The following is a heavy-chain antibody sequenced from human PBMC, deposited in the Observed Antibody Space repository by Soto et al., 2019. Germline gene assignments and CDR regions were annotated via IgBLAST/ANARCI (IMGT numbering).Heavy chain of an antibody. CDR2: IDPSDSYT. V-gene: IGHV5-10-1*01. D-gene: IGHD2-2*02. CDR3: ARGADPATAIGPPEDY. J-gene: IGHJ4*02. Sequence: EVQLVQSGAEVKKPGESLRISCKGSGYSFTSYWISWVRQMPGKGLEWMGRIDPSDSYTNYSPSFQGHVTISADKSISTVYLQWSSLKASDTAMYYCARGADPATAIGPPEDYWGQGTLVTVSS. CDR1: GYSFTSYW.